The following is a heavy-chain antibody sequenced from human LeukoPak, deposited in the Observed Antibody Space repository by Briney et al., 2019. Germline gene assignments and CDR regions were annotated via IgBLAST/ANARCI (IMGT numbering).Heavy chain of an antibody. V-gene: IGHV4-38-2*02. CDR1: GYSISSGYY. J-gene: IGHJ4*02. Sequence: SETLSLTCAVSGYSISSGYYWGWIRQPPGKGLEWIGSIYHSGSTYYNPSLKSRVTISVDTSKNQFSLKLSSVTAADTAVYYCARDTPTTVTTLIDYGGQGTLVAVSS. D-gene: IGHD4-17*01. CDR2: IYHSGST. CDR3: ARDTPTTVTTLIDY.